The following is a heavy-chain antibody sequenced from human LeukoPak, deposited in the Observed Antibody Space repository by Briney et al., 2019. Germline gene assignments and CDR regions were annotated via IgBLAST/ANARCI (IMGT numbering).Heavy chain of an antibody. CDR3: AKDFTMTLQEPDHAFDI. Sequence: GRSLRLSCAASGFTFSRYDLHWVRQAPGKGLEWVATISFDGSNNYYLDSVKGRFTISRDASNNTLYLQMNSLRAEDTALYYCAKDFTMTLQEPDHAFDIWGQGTMVTVSS. CDR1: GFTFSRYD. D-gene: IGHD3-22*01. V-gene: IGHV3-30-3*01. CDR2: ISFDGSNN. J-gene: IGHJ3*02.